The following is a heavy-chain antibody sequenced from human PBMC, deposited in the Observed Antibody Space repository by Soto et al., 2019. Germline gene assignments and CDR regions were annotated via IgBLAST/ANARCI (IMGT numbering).Heavy chain of an antibody. D-gene: IGHD2-15*01. V-gene: IGHV3-21*01. CDR1: GFTFSSYS. CDR3: ARDRLVAATSAPPYCYYGMDV. Sequence: SLRLSCATSGFTFSSYSMNWVRQAPGMGLEWVSSISSSSRYIYYADSVRGRFTISRDNAKNSLYLQINSLRAEDTAVYYCARDRLVAATSAPPYCYYGMDVWGQGTTVTVSS. J-gene: IGHJ6*02. CDR2: ISSSSRYI.